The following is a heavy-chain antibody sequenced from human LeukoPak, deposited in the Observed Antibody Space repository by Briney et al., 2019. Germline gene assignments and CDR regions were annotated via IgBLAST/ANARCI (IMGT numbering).Heavy chain of an antibody. J-gene: IGHJ4*02. CDR2: ISGGGDST. V-gene: IGHV3-23*01. Sequence: AGGSLRLSCTASGFTFSSYAMTWVRQAPGKGLEWVSGISGGGDSTSYADSVKGRFTISRDNSKNTLYLQMNSLRPVDTAVYYCAKTVRYNYDSSGYSLFYNWGQGTLVTVSS. D-gene: IGHD3-22*01. CDR3: AKTVRYNYDSSGYSLFYN. CDR1: GFTFSSYA.